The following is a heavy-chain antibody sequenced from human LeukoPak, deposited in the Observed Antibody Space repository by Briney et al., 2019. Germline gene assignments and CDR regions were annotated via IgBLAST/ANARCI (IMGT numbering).Heavy chain of an antibody. CDR3: AAERYGGISDCCNFEI. CDR2: IWYDGSNK. CDR1: GFTFSNYG. D-gene: IGHD4-23*01. Sequence: GGSLRLSCAASGFTFSNYGMHWVRQAPGKGLEWVAVIWYDGSNKYYADSVKGRFTISRDNSKNTLYLQMNSLRAEDTAVYYCAAERYGGISDCCNFEIWGQGTMVTVSS. J-gene: IGHJ3*02. V-gene: IGHV3-30*02.